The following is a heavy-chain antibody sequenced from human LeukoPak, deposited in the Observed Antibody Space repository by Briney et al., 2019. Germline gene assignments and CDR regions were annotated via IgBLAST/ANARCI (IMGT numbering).Heavy chain of an antibody. J-gene: IGHJ4*02. D-gene: IGHD3-22*01. CDR3: VRLRRNSDTTGFYYYYDF. CDR2: INVRSNYI. CDR1: GYTFSSYS. V-gene: IGHV3-21*01. Sequence: GGSLRLSCAASGYTFSSYSINWVRQDPGRGLECVSSINVRSNYIYYADSVRGRFRISRDDARDSLYLQMNSLRAEDTAVYYCVRLRRNSDTTGFYYYYDFWGQGTLVTVSS.